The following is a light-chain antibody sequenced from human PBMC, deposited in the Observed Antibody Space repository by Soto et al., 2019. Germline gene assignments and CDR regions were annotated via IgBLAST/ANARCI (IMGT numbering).Light chain of an antibody. CDR2: DAS. Sequence: ILMTQSPATLSVSPGERATLSCRASQSVSNNLAWYQQKPGQAPRLLIYDASTRATGIPARFSGSGSGTEXXXXXXXXXSXDFXVYYCQQYNXWPPWTFGQGTKVEIK. J-gene: IGKJ1*01. CDR3: QQYNXWPPWT. V-gene: IGKV3-15*01. CDR1: QSVSNN.